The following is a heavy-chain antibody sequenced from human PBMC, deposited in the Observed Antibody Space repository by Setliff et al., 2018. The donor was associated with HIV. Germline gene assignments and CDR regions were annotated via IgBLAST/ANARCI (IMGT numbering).Heavy chain of an antibody. CDR1: GGSITGHS. J-gene: IGHJ4*02. CDR3: TRGGSMTPLTT. D-gene: IGHD4-17*01. V-gene: IGHV4-59*11. Sequence: NPSETLSLTCTVSGGSITGHSWSRIRQPPGKVLEWIGYIDHSETTNYNPSLESRLSISIDTSKTQFSLNFSSVTAADTAVYYCTRGGSMTPLTTWGQGTLVTVSS. CDR2: IDHSETT.